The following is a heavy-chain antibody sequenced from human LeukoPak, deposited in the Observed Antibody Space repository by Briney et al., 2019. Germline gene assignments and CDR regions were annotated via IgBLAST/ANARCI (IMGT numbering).Heavy chain of an antibody. Sequence: GGSLRLSCAASLFTFSSYGMHWVRQAPGKGRECGAFIRYDGGETFYADFVKGRFTISRDNSKNTLSLQLNTLSPEDTARYYCAKDGDDCIDYWGPGTLVTVSS. CDR2: IRYDGGET. CDR3: AKDGDDCIDY. CDR1: LFTFSSYG. J-gene: IGHJ4*02. V-gene: IGHV3-30*02. D-gene: IGHD2-21*01.